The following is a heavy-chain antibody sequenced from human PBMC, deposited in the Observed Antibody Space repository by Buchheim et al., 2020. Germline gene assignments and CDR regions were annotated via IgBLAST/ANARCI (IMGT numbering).Heavy chain of an antibody. Sequence: QVQLQQWGAGLLKPSETLSLTCAVYGGSFSGYYWSWIRQPPGKGLEWIGEINHSGSTNYNPSLKSRVTISVDTSKNQFSLKLSSVTAADTAVYYCARNGGYDYVWGSYRSGGYAEYFQHWGQGTL. CDR3: ARNGGYDYVWGSYRSGGYAEYFQH. V-gene: IGHV4-34*01. CDR2: INHSGST. CDR1: GGSFSGYY. D-gene: IGHD3-16*02. J-gene: IGHJ1*01.